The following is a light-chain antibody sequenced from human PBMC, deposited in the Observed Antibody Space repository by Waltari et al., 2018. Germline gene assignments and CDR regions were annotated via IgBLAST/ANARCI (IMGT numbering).Light chain of an antibody. J-gene: IGKJ1*01. Sequence: DVVMSQSPLSLPVTLGQPASIPCTASQSLVYRDGNTYLSWFQQGPGQSPRRLISKVSNQDSGVPDRFSGSGSGTNFTLKISKMEAEDVGVYYCMQGTYWPGTFGQGTKVEIK. CDR2: KVS. CDR3: MQGTYWPGT. CDR1: QSLVYRDGNTY. V-gene: IGKV2-30*01.